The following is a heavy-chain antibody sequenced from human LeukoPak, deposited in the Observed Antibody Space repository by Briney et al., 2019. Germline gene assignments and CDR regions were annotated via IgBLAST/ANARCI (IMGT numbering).Heavy chain of an antibody. Sequence: SETLSLTCTVSGGSISSNYWNWIRQPPGKGLEWIGNIYYSGSTYYNPSLMSRVTISVDRSRNQFSLNLTSSTAADTAVYYCATSPKLGVVSDWGQGTLVTVSS. CDR1: GGSISSNY. CDR2: IYYSGST. J-gene: IGHJ4*02. D-gene: IGHD3-22*01. CDR3: ATSPKLGVVSD. V-gene: IGHV4-59*01.